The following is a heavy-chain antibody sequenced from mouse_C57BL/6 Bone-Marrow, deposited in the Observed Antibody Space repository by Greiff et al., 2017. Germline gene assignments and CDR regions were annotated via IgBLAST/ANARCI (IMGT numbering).Heavy chain of an antibody. J-gene: IGHJ2*01. CDR1: GFTFSSYT. V-gene: IGHV5-9*01. D-gene: IGHD2-4*01. CDR3: ARHDDDYGIDY. Sequence: EVKLQESGGGLVKPGGSLKLSCAASGFTFSSYTMSWVRQPPEQRLEWVAPISGGGGTTYYPDSVKGRFTISRDNAKNTLYLQMSRLRSEDTAWYDCARHDDDYGIDYWSQGTTLTVSA. CDR2: ISGGGGTT.